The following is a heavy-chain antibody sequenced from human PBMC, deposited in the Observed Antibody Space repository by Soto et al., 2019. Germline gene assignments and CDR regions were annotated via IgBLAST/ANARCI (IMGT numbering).Heavy chain of an antibody. Sequence: SLRLSCAASGFTFSSYGMHWVRQAPGKGLEWVAVIWYDGSNKYYADSVKGRFTISRDNSKNTLYLQMNSLRAEDTAVYYCATTIAAAGYWYFDLWGRGTRVT. CDR1: GFTFSSYG. CDR3: ATTIAAAGYWYFDL. J-gene: IGHJ2*01. D-gene: IGHD6-13*01. CDR2: IWYDGSNK. V-gene: IGHV3-33*01.